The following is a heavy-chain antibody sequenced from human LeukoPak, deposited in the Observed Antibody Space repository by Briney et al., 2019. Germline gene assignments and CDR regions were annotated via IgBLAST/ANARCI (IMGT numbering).Heavy chain of an antibody. V-gene: IGHV3-53*01. D-gene: IGHD6-13*01. CDR1: GFTVSSDH. CDR2: IYSGGST. J-gene: IGHJ4*02. CDR3: ARGVSSWYVFDY. Sequence: PGGSLRLSCAASGFTVSSDHMTWVRQAPGKGLEWVSVIYSGGSTFYADSVKGRFTISRDNAKNTLYLQMNSLRAEDTAVYYCARGVSSWYVFDYWGQGTLVTVSS.